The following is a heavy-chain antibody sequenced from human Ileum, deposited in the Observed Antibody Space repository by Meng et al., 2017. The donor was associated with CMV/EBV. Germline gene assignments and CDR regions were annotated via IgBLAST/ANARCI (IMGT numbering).Heavy chain of an antibody. Sequence: GESLKISCRASGYTFSSYSMSWVRQAPGKGLEWVSSISGSGGSTYSADSVKGRLTISRDNSESTLYLQMNSLTAEDTAIYYCAREELTVFRGVGFDLWGQGTLVTVSS. V-gene: IGHV3-23*01. CDR2: ISGSGGST. CDR1: GYTFSSYS. J-gene: IGHJ3*01. CDR3: AREELTVFRGVGFDL. D-gene: IGHD3-10*01.